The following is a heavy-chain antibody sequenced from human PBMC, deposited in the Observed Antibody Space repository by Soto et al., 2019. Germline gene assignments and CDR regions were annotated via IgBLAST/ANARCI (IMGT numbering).Heavy chain of an antibody. CDR3: AKDQQLGSLNWFDP. J-gene: IGHJ5*02. CDR2: ISYDGSNK. D-gene: IGHD6-6*01. CDR1: GFTFSSYG. V-gene: IGHV3-30*18. Sequence: GGSLSLSSSASGFTFSSYGMHWARQAPGKGLEWVAVISYDGSNKYYADSVKGRFTISRDNSKNTLYLQMNSLRAEDTAVYYCAKDQQLGSLNWFDPWGQGNLVTVSS.